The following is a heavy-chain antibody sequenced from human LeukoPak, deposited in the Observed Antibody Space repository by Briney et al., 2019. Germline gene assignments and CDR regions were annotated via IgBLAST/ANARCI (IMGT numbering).Heavy chain of an antibody. CDR1: GYTFTSYY. Sequence: ASVKVSCKASGYTFTSYYMHWVRQAPGQGLEWMGIIKPSGGSTSYAQKFQGRVTMTRDTSTSTVYMELSSLRSEDTAVYYCAREIATMVRGGTYGMDVWGQGTTVTVSS. CDR2: IKPSGGST. CDR3: AREIATMVRGGTYGMDV. V-gene: IGHV1-46*01. J-gene: IGHJ6*02. D-gene: IGHD3-10*01.